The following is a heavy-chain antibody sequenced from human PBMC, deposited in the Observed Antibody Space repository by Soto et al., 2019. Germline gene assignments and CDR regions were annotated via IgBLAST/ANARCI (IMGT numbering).Heavy chain of an antibody. D-gene: IGHD5-18*01. CDR2: IYPGDSDT. CDR1: GYSFTTYW. CDR3: ARREDSAMALDY. Sequence: LGESLKISCKGYGYSFTTYWIGWVRQMPGKGLEWMGIIYPGDSDTRYSPSFQGQVTISADKSISTAYLQWSTLKASDTAMYYCARREDSAMALDYWGPGTLVTVSP. V-gene: IGHV5-51*01. J-gene: IGHJ4*02.